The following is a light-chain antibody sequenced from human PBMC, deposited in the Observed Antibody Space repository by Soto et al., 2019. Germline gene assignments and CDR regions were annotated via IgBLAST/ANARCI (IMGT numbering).Light chain of an antibody. CDR2: HSS. Sequence: ETVLTQSPATLSLSPGKTATLSCRASESVDIYLAWYQQKPGQAPRLLIYHSSNRATGIPARFSGSGSGTDFTLTITSLEPEDSAVYYCQQRRNWPPLTFGGGIRVEI. CDR1: ESVDIY. J-gene: IGKJ4*01. CDR3: QQRRNWPPLT. V-gene: IGKV3-11*01.